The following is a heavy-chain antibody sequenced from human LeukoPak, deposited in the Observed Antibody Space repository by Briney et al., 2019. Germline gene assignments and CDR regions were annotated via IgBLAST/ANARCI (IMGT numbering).Heavy chain of an antibody. CDR2: IYSCGST. V-gene: IGHV3-66*01. D-gene: IGHD6-13*01. CDR1: GFTVSSNY. J-gene: IGHJ4*02. CDR3: ARSYSSSSWYNIGDYFDY. Sequence: GGSLRLSCAASGFTVSSNYMSWVRQAPGKGLEWVSVIYSCGSTYYADSVKGRFTISRDNSKNTLYLQMNSLRAEDTAVYYCARSYSSSSWYNIGDYFDYWGQGTLVTVSS.